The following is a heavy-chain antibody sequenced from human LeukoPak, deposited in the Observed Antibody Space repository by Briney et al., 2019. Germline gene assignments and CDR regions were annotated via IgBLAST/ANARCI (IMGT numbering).Heavy chain of an antibody. CDR2: SNSEGSST. Sequence: PGGSLRLSGAASGFTFSSYLMHWVRQAPGKGLVWVSRSNSEGSSTNYADSVKGRFTISRDNAKNTLYLQMNSLRAEDTAVYYCARGGDYPFDYWGQGTLVTVSS. D-gene: IGHD4-17*01. CDR1: GFTFSSYL. V-gene: IGHV3-74*01. CDR3: ARGGDYPFDY. J-gene: IGHJ4*02.